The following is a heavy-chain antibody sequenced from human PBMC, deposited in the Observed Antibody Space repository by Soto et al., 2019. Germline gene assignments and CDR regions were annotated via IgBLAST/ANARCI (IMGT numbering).Heavy chain of an antibody. CDR2: ISSNGGST. J-gene: IGHJ4*02. CDR1: GFTFSIYA. V-gene: IGHV3-64*01. D-gene: IGHD6-19*01. Sequence: EMQLVESGGDLVQPGGSLRLSCAASGFTFSIYAMQWVRQAPGKGLEYISFISSNGGSTFYANSVKGRFTISRDNSKNTLYLQMDSLRPEDMGVYFCARGIPVAGLDFWGQGTLVTVSS. CDR3: ARGIPVAGLDF.